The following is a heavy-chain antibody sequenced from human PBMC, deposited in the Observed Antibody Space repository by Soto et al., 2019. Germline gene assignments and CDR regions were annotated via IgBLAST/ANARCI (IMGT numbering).Heavy chain of an antibody. CDR2: MNPNSGNT. V-gene: IGHV1-8*01. CDR1: GYTFTSYD. J-gene: IGHJ5*02. CDR3: ARGTAVTTFYWFDP. Sequence: SVKVSCKASGYTFTSYDINWVRQATGQGLEWMGWMNPNSGNTGYAQKFQGRVTITRNTSISTAYMELSSLRSEDTAVYYCARGTAVTTFYWFDPWGQGTLVTVSS. D-gene: IGHD4-4*01.